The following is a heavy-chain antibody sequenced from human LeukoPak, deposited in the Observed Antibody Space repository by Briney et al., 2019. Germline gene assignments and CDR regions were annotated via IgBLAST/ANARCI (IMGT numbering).Heavy chain of an antibody. D-gene: IGHD3-10*01. V-gene: IGHV4-34*01. CDR1: GGSFSGYY. CDR2: INHSGST. J-gene: IGHJ4*02. CDR3: ARHELWFGESPFDY. Sequence: SETLSLTCAVYGGSFSGYYWSWIRQPPGKGLEWIGEINHSGSTNYNPSLKSRVTISVDTSKNQFSLKLSSVTAADTAVYYCARHELWFGESPFDYWGQGTLVTVSS.